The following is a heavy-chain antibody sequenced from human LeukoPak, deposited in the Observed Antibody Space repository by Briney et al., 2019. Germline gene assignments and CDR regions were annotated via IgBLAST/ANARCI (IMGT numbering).Heavy chain of an antibody. Sequence: GGSLRLSCAASGFTFDDYAMHWVRQAPGKGLEWVSGISWNSGSIGYADSVKGRFTISRDNAKNSLYLQMNSLRAEDTALYYCAKDSDGMIVVVIGYFDYWGQGTLVTVSS. D-gene: IGHD3-22*01. CDR3: AKDSDGMIVVVIGYFDY. V-gene: IGHV3-9*01. CDR1: GFTFDDYA. CDR2: ISWNSGSI. J-gene: IGHJ4*02.